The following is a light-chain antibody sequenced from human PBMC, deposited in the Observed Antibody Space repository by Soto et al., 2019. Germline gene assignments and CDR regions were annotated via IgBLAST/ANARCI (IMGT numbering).Light chain of an antibody. J-gene: IGKJ1*01. CDR2: WAS. CDR3: QQYYSTPWT. CDR1: QSVLYISNNKNY. Sequence: DIVMTQSPDSLAVSLGWGATINCKSSQSVLYISNNKNYLAGYQQKPGQPPKLLIYWASTRESGVPDRFSGSGSGTDFTLTISSLQAEDVAVYYCQQYYSTPWTFGQGTRWIS. V-gene: IGKV4-1*01.